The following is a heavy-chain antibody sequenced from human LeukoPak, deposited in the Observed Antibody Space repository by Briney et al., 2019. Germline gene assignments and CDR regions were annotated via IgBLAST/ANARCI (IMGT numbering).Heavy chain of an antibody. J-gene: IGHJ6*02. CDR1: GFTFSSYD. D-gene: IGHD6-13*01. Sequence: GGSLTLSCAASGFTFSSYDMNWVRQAPGKGREWVSYISSSGSSIYYADSVKRRFTISRDHAKNSLCPQMNSLRAEDTAVYYCAREAYSSSWGPYYYYYGMDVWGQGTTVTVSS. CDR2: ISSSGSSI. CDR3: AREAYSSSWGPYYYYYGMDV. V-gene: IGHV3-48*03.